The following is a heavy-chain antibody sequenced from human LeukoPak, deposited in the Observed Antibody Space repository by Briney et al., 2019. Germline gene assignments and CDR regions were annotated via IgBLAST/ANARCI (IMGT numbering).Heavy chain of an antibody. V-gene: IGHV5-51*01. J-gene: IGHJ3*02. Sequence: GESLKISCKGSGYSFTSYWIGWVRQMPGKGLEWMGIIYPGDSDTRYSPSFQGQVTISADKSISTAYLQWSSLKASDTAMYYCAREEIITIFGVVIPEAFDIWGQGTMVTVSS. CDR2: IYPGDSDT. D-gene: IGHD3-3*01. CDR3: AREEIITIFGVVIPEAFDI. CDR1: GYSFTSYW.